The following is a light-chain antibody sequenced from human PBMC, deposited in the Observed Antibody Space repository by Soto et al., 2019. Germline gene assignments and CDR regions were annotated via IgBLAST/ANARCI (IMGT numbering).Light chain of an antibody. CDR2: DAS. J-gene: IGKJ5*01. Sequence: DIPLTPSPPTLSAAIGDSFTITCRASQNIRNLLAWYQQKPGKAPKPLIYDASTLKTGVPSRFSGSGSGSEFNFTITGLQPDDFATYFCQQYNTYATFGQGTRLEIK. CDR1: QNIRNL. V-gene: IGKV1-5*01. CDR3: QQYNTYAT.